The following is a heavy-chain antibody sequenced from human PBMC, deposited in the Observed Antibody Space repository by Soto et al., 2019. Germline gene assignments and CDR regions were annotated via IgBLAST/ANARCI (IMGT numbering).Heavy chain of an antibody. J-gene: IGHJ4*02. CDR1: GFSFSNYA. CDR2: ISYDGINR. V-gene: IGHV3-30-3*01. CDR3: ARTYDSIGYCPY. Sequence: GGSLRLSCAASGFSFSNYAMSWVRQAPGKGLEWVAFISYDGINRYHADSVKGRFTISRDNSKNTLYLQMNSLRPDDTAVYYCARTYDSIGYCPYWGQGTLVTASS. D-gene: IGHD3-22*01.